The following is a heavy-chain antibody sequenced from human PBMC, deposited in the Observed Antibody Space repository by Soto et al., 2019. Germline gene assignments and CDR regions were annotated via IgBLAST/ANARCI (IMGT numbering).Heavy chain of an antibody. J-gene: IGHJ6*02. CDR3: ASQYCTNGVCYRPGSYYYGMDV. D-gene: IGHD2-8*01. CDR2: ISAYNGNT. CDR1: GYTFTSYG. V-gene: IGHV1-18*01. Sequence: QVQLVQSGAEVKKPGASVKVSCKASGYTFTSYGISWVRQAPGQGLEWMGWISAYNGNTNYAQKLQGRVTMTTDTSTSTAYMELRSLRSDDTAVYYCASQYCTNGVCYRPGSYYYGMDVWGQGTTVTVSS.